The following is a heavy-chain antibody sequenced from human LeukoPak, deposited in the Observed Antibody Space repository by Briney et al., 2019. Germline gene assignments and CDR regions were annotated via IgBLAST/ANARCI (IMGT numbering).Heavy chain of an antibody. CDR1: GFSFSNHW. D-gene: IGHD3-10*01. J-gene: IGHJ4*02. CDR3: ARGPRGPARLDY. V-gene: IGHV3-53*01. CDR2: IYTAGTT. Sequence: PGGSLRLSCAASGFSFSNHWMIWVRQAPGKGLEWISVIYTAGTTYYADSVKGRFTISRDNSKNTLYLQMNSLRAEDTAVYYCARGPRGPARLDYWGQGTLVTVSS.